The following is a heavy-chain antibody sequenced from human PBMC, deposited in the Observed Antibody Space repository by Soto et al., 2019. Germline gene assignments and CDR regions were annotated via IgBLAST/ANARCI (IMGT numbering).Heavy chain of an antibody. J-gene: IGHJ4*02. V-gene: IGHV4-34*01. Sequence: SETLSLTCAVYGGSFSGYYWSWIRQPPGKGLEWIGEINHSGSTNYNPSLKSRVTISVDTSKNHFSRKLSSVTAADTAVYYCARGPHIPTIFGVVHQSPFDYWGQGTLVTVSS. D-gene: IGHD3-3*01. CDR2: INHSGST. CDR3: ARGPHIPTIFGVVHQSPFDY. CDR1: GGSFSGYY.